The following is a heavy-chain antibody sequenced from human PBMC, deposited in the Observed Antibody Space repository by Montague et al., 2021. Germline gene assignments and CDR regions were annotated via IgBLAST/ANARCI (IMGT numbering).Heavy chain of an antibody. D-gene: IGHD1-26*01. CDR2: IYHGTT. V-gene: IGHV4-4*02. CDR1: GDSISSKYF. CDR3: AVGSESAWELLHH. J-gene: IGHJ5*02. Sequence: SETLSLTCTVSGDSISSKYFWSWVRQPLGKGLEWIGEIYHGTTSYSPSLTGRLTVSMDTSKNQFSLKLSSVTAAATAIYYCAVGSESAWELLHHWGQGILVTVSS.